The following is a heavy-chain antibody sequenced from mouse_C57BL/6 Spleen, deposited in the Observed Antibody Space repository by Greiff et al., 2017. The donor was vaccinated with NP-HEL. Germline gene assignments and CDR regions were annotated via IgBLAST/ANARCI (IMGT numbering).Heavy chain of an antibody. Sequence: EVQGVESGPGLAKPSQTLSLTCSVTGYSITSDYWNWIRKFPGNKLEYMGYISYSGSTYYNPSLKSRISITRDTSKNQYYLQLKSVTTEDTATYYCARYNYGNYGVSLGFDVWGTGTTVTVSS. D-gene: IGHD2-1*01. V-gene: IGHV3-8*01. J-gene: IGHJ1*03. CDR3: ARYNYGNYGVSLGFDV. CDR1: GYSITSDY. CDR2: ISYSGST.